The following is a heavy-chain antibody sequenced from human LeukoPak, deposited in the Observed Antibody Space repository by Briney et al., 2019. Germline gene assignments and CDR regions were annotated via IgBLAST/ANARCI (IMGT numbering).Heavy chain of an antibody. CDR2: IYYSGST. Sequence: PSETLSLTCTVSGGSISSRTYYWGWIRQPPGKGLEWIGSIYYSGSTYYNPSLKSRVTISVDTSKNQFSLKLSSVTAADTAVYYCARGTDDFWSGPAHDYWGQGTLVTVSS. CDR1: GGSISSRTYY. V-gene: IGHV4-39*01. J-gene: IGHJ4*02. D-gene: IGHD3-3*01. CDR3: ARGTDDFWSGPAHDY.